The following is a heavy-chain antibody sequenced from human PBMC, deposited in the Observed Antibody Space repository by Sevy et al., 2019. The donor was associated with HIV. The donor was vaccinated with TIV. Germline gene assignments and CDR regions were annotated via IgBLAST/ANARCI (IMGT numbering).Heavy chain of an antibody. CDR2: ISWNSGSI. V-gene: IGHV3-9*01. Sequence: GGSLRLSCAASGFTFDDYAMHWVRQAPGKGLEWVSGISWNSGSISYGDSVKGRFTISRDNAKNSLYLQMNSLRAEDTALYYCAKSARLWKWVSASYYFDYWGQGTLVTVSS. CDR1: GFTFDDYA. CDR3: AKSARLWKWVSASYYFDY. J-gene: IGHJ4*02. D-gene: IGHD5-18*01.